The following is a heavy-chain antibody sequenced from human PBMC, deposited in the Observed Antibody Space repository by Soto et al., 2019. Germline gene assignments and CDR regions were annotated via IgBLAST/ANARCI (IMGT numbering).Heavy chain of an antibody. CDR2: IYYSGST. V-gene: IGHV4-31*03. CDR3: AREGPRGNWFDP. CDR1: GGSISSGGYY. Sequence: QVPLQESGPGLVKPSQTLSLTCTVSGGSISSGGYYWSWIRQHPGKGLEWIGYIYYSGSTYYNPSLKSRVTISVDTSKNQFSLKLSSVTAADTAVYYCAREGPRGNWFDPWGQGTLVTVSS. J-gene: IGHJ5*02.